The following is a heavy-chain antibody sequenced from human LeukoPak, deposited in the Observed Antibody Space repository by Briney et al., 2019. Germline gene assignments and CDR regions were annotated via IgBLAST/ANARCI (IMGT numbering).Heavy chain of an antibody. CDR2: IYHSGST. CDR1: GGSISSSGYS. CDR3: ARSRGYSYGPLDY. J-gene: IGHJ4*02. V-gene: IGHV4-30-2*01. Sequence: SQTLSLTCAVSGGSISSSGYSWSWIRQPPGKGLEWIGYIYHSGSTYYNPSLKSRVTISVDRSKNQFSLKLSSVTAADTAVYYCARSRGYSYGPLDYWGQGTLVTVSS. D-gene: IGHD5-18*01.